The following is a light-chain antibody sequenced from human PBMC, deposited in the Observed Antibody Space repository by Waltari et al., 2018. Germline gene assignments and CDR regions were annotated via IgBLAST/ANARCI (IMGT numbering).Light chain of an antibody. J-gene: IGLJ3*02. CDR1: DIGRKS. CDR2: DEI. CDR3: QVWDTSRDHWV. V-gene: IGLV3-21*03. Sequence: SYVLAQPPSVSVAPGKTARITCGGDDIGRKSVHWYQQKSGQAPVLVIYDEIDRPSGIPDRVAGANSGDTATLTITRVAAGDEADYYCQVWDTSRDHWVFGGGTKLTVL.